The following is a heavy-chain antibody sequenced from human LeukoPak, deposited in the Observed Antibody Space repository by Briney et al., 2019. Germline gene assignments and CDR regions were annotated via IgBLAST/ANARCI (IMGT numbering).Heavy chain of an antibody. CDR2: ITWNSESI. D-gene: IGHD6-19*01. CDR1: GFTFEDYG. V-gene: IGHV3-9*01. J-gene: IGHJ4*02. CDR3: AKDHNSGWYFFDN. Sequence: QPGRSLRLSCAASGFTFEDYGMHWVRQVPGRGLKWVSSITWNSESIGYADSVKGRFTVSRDNAKNSLYLQMNSLRTEDTGLYFCAKDHNSGWYFFDNWGQGTLVTVSS.